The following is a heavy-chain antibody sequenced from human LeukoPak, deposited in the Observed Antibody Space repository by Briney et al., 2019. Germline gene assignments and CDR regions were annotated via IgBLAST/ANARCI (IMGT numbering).Heavy chain of an antibody. J-gene: IGHJ4*02. D-gene: IGHD3-22*01. CDR2: ISGSAIYT. Sequence: GGSLRLSCAASGFTFSSYAMAWVRQAPGKGLEWVTNISGSAIYTYYADSVKGRFTISRDNSKNTLYLQMDSLRAEDTAVYYCAKTYYYDGSGRALDYWGQGTLVTVSS. CDR3: AKTYYYDGSGRALDY. CDR1: GFTFSSYA. V-gene: IGHV3-23*01.